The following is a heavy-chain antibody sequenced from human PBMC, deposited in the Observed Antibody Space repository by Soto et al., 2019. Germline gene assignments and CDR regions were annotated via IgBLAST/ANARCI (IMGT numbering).Heavy chain of an antibody. D-gene: IGHD2-15*01. CDR3: ANSGRGGIVVVVASHFDY. CDR2: ISGSGGST. J-gene: IGHJ4*02. Sequence: PGGSLRLSCAASGFNFSSYAMSCVRQAPGKGLEWVSAISGSGGSTYYADSVKGRFTISRDNSKHTKYLQMKSLRAEDTALFYCANSGRGGIVVVVASHFDYWGQGTLVTVSS. CDR1: GFNFSSYA. V-gene: IGHV3-23*01.